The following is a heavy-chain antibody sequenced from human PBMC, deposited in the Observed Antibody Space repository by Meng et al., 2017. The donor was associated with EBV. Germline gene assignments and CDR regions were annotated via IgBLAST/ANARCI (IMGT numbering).Heavy chain of an antibody. D-gene: IGHD3-10*01. CDR2: LIPMSDAP. Sequence: QVQLVRSGAEVKEPGSSVKFSCKTSGGTFRSDAVSWVRQAPGQGLEWMGGLIPMSDAPYYAQKFQDRVTITADESTSTHYMDLSGLRSEDTAVYYCASESGRGFTPDYWGQGTLVTVSS. CDR3: ASESGRGFTPDY. CDR1: GGTFRSDA. J-gene: IGHJ4*02. V-gene: IGHV1-69*01.